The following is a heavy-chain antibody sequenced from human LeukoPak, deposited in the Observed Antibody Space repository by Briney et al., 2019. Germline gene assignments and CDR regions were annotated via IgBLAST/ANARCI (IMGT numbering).Heavy chain of an antibody. J-gene: IGHJ4*02. CDR1: GFTFSSYA. V-gene: IGHV3-23*01. CDR3: ATDLPGERHDY. CDR2: ISGSGGST. Sequence: GGSLRLSCAASGFTFSSYAMTWVRQAPGKGREWVSAISGSGGSTYYADSVKGRFTISRDNSKNTLYLQMNSLRVEDTAIYYCATDLPGERHDYWGQGTLVTVSS. D-gene: IGHD3-10*01.